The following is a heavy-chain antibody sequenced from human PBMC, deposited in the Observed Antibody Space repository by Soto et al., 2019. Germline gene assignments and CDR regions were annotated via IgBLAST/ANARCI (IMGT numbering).Heavy chain of an antibody. CDR1: GFTFSGYA. Sequence: PGGSLRLSCAASGFTFSGYAMSWVRQAPGKGLEWVSAISGSGGSTYYADSVKGRFTISRDNSKNTLYLQMNSLRAEDTAVYYCAKALSPPYYYDLTYYFDYWGQGTLVTVSS. J-gene: IGHJ4*02. D-gene: IGHD3-22*01. V-gene: IGHV3-23*01. CDR3: AKALSPPYYYDLTYYFDY. CDR2: ISGSGGST.